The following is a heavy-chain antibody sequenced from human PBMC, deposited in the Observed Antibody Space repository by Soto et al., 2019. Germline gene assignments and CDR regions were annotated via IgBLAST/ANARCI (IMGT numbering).Heavy chain of an antibody. V-gene: IGHV3-30*19. CDR2: TSYDGSNK. CDR1: GFTFRSFV. J-gene: IGHJ4*02. D-gene: IGHD3-16*01. CDR3: ARWGTTGGLDV. Sequence: QVQLVESGGGVVQLGRPLRLSGVGSGFTFRSFVIHWVRQAPGKGLEWVALTSYDGSNKYYDDSVKGRFTISRDNSRNTVDLQMDSLRLEDTALYYCARWGTTGGLDVWGQGTLVSVSS.